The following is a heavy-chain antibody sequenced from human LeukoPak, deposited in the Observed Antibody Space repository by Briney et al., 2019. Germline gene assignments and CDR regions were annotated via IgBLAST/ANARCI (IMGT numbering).Heavy chain of an antibody. V-gene: IGHV3-30*02. CDR1: GFTFSSYG. Sequence: GGSLRLSCAASGFTFSSYGMHWVRQAPGKGLEWVAFIRYDGSNKYYADSVKGRFTISRDNSKNTLYLQMNSLRAEDTAVYYCAKDGMGSDYDILTGYSYYWYFDLWGRGTLVTVSS. D-gene: IGHD3-9*01. J-gene: IGHJ2*01. CDR3: AKDGMGSDYDILTGYSYYWYFDL. CDR2: IRYDGSNK.